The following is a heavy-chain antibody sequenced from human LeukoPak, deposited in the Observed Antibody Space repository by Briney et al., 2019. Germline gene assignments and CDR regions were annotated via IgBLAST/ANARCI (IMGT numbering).Heavy chain of an antibody. V-gene: IGHV3-21*04. CDR1: GFTFTKHH. J-gene: IGHJ3*02. CDR2: ISSSSVYI. CDR3: ARDALRDDAFDI. Sequence: GGSLRLSCTASGFTFTKHHMNWVRQAPGKGLEWVSSISSSSVYIHYADSVKGRFTISRDSSKNSVYLHMNSLRAEDTAFYYCARDALRDDAFDIWGQGTLVTVSS.